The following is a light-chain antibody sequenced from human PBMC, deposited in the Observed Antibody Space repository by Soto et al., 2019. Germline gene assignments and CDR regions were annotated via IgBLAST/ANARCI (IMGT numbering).Light chain of an antibody. J-gene: IGLJ7*01. CDR3: AAWDDDLSGWL. V-gene: IGLV1-47*01. CDR2: RNN. Sequence: QLVLTQPPSASGTPGQRVTISCSGSSSNIGSNYVYWYQQLPGTAPKLLIYRNNQRPSGVPDRFSGSKSGTSASLAISGLRSEDEADYYCAAWDDDLSGWLFGGGTQLTVL. CDR1: SSNIGSNY.